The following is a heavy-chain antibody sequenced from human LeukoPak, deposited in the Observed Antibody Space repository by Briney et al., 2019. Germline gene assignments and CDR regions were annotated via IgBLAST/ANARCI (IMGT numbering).Heavy chain of an antibody. CDR1: GGSISIYY. V-gene: IGHV4-59*08. CDR2: NSHSGST. CDR3: ARHGYSALYY. D-gene: IGHD5-18*01. Sequence: SETLSLTCTVSGGSISIYYWSCIRQPPGRGLEWIGYNSHSGSTNYNTSLKSLVTISVDTPTTQFSLKLSSVTAADTAVYYCARHGYSALYYWGQGTLVTVSS. J-gene: IGHJ4*02.